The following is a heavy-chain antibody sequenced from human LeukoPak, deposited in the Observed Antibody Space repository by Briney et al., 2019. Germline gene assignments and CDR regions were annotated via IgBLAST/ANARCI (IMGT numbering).Heavy chain of an antibody. CDR3: ARDPVFSDTSGYYFDS. CDR1: GFTFSQYN. D-gene: IGHD3-22*01. V-gene: IGHV3-48*01. Sequence: GGSLRLTCAASGFTFSQYNMNWVRQAPGKGLECLSYISGSGSDIYYADSVKGRFTLSRDNGKNPLYLQMNSLRVEDTGVYYCARDPVFSDTSGYYFDSWGQGTLVTVSS. J-gene: IGHJ4*02. CDR2: ISGSGSDI.